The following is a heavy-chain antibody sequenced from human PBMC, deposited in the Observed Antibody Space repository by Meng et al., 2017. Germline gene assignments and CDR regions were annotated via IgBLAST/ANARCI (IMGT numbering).Heavy chain of an antibody. Sequence: VELGQAGAEVRKPGASVKVSCKPSGYNFPDYYIHWVRRAPGQGLEWMGRINPKSGDTHYAQKFQARVTMTGDTSISTAYMELSGLRSDDTAMYYCARDEDISAAGKLFGDYWGQGTLVTASS. V-gene: IGHV1-2*06. CDR2: INPKSGDT. CDR3: ARDEDISAAGKLFGDY. D-gene: IGHD6-25*01. CDR1: GYNFPDYY. J-gene: IGHJ4*02.